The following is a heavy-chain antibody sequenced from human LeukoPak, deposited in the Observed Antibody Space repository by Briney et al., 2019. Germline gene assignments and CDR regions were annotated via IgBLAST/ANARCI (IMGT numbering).Heavy chain of an antibody. CDR1: LDSTTSNF. Sequence: SETLSLTCTVSLDSTTSNFWSWVRQPPGKGLEWIGEIHRSGSPNYNPSLQSRVTISIDRSRNQIALELSSVTAAETAVYYCAREILGGFNPGAYWGQGTLVTVSS. CDR3: AREILGGFNPGAY. J-gene: IGHJ4*02. CDR2: IHRSGSP. V-gene: IGHV4-4*02. D-gene: IGHD1-14*01.